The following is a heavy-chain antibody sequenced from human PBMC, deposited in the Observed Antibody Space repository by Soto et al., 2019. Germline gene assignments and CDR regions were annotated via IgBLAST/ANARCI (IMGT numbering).Heavy chain of an antibody. CDR2: IRSKANSYAT. V-gene: IGHV3-73*01. Sequence: GXSLILSCAASGFTFSGSAMHCVRQASGKGLEWVGRIRSKANSYATAYAASVKGRFTISRDDSKNTAYLQMNSLKTEDTAVYYCTRSGSYFFDYWGQGTLVTVS. D-gene: IGHD1-26*01. CDR1: GFTFSGSA. J-gene: IGHJ4*02. CDR3: TRSGSYFFDY.